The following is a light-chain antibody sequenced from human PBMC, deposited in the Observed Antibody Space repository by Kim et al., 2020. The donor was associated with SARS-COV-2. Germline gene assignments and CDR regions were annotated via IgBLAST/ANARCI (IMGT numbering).Light chain of an antibody. J-gene: IGLJ2*01. CDR1: SSNIGSNY. V-gene: IGLV1-47*01. Sequence: QPVLTQPPSASGTPGQRVTISCSGSSSNIGSNYVYWYQQLPGTAPKLLIYRNNQRPSGVRDRFSGSKSGTSASLAISGLRSEDEADYYCAAWDDSLSGHVVFGGGTQLTVL. CDR3: AAWDDSLSGHVV. CDR2: RNN.